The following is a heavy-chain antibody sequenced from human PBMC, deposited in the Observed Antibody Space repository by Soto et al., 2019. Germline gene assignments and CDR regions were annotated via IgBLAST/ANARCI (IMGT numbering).Heavy chain of an antibody. D-gene: IGHD3-9*01. CDR3: ARGSAPSFYILTGYPDY. CDR1: GYTFTHYC. V-gene: IGHV1-18*01. J-gene: IGHJ4*02. Sequence: XSVKVSCNASGYTFTHYCISWVRQAPGQGLEWVGWISGYDGNTDYAHKFRGRVTMTTDTSTNTAYMDLRSLRSDDTAVYYCARGSAPSFYILTGYPDYWGQGTLVTVSS. CDR2: ISGYDGNT.